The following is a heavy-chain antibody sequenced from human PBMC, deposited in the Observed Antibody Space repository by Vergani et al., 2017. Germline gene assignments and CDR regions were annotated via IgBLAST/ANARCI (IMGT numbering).Heavy chain of an antibody. CDR1: GFTFDDYG. Sequence: EVQLVESGGGVVRPGGSLRLSCAASGFTFDDYGMSWVRQAPGKGLEWVSGINWNGGSTGYADSVKGRFTISRDNAKNTLYLQMNSLRAEDTAVYYCAKPTTRYCSGGSCYSFDYWGQGTLVTVSS. D-gene: IGHD2-15*01. J-gene: IGHJ4*02. V-gene: IGHV3-20*04. CDR3: AKPTTRYCSGGSCYSFDY. CDR2: INWNGGST.